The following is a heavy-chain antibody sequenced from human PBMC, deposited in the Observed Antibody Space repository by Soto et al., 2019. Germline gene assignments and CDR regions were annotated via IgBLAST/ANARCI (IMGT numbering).Heavy chain of an antibody. Sequence: SETLSLTCTVSGGSISGYYWSWSRQPPGKGLEWIGYIHYSGSTNYNSSLQSRVTILVDTSKNQFSLKLNSVTAAETAVYYCARHRGSCGSPRPIDYWGQGILVTVSS. CDR1: GGSISGYY. D-gene: IGHD2-15*01. CDR2: IHYSGST. V-gene: IGHV4-59*08. CDR3: ARHRGSCGSPRPIDY. J-gene: IGHJ4*02.